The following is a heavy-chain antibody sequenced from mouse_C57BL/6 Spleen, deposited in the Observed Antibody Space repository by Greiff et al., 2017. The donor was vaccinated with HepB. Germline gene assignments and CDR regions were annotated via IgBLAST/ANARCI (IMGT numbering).Heavy chain of an antibody. J-gene: IGHJ2*01. Sequence: VKLQESGPGLVAPSQSLSITCTVSGFSLTSYAISWVRQPPGKGLEWLGVIWTGGGTNYNSALKSRLSISKDNSKSQVFLKMNSLQTDDTARYYCARIDGSSYENYFDYWGQGTTLTVSS. CDR2: IWTGGGT. D-gene: IGHD1-1*01. V-gene: IGHV2-9-1*01. CDR3: ARIDGSSYENYFDY. CDR1: GFSLTSYA.